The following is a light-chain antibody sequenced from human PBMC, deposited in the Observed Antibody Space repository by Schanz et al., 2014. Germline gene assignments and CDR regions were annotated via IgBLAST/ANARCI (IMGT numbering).Light chain of an antibody. V-gene: IGLV4-60*02. CDR1: SGHNTYI. CDR2: VEGSGSY. Sequence: QPVLTQSSSASAPLGSSVKLTCTLNSGHNTYIIAWHQQQPGKAPRYLMKVEGSGSYNKGSGVPDRFSGSRSGADRYLTISSLQYEDEADYYCQTWGTGIRVFGGGTKLTVL. CDR3: QTWGTGIRV. J-gene: IGLJ3*02.